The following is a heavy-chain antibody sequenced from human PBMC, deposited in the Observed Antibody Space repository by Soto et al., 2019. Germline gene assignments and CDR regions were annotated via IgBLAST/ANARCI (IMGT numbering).Heavy chain of an antibody. Sequence: GGSLRLSCAASGFTFSSYGMHWVRQAPGKGLEWVAVISYDGSNKYYADSVKGRFTISRDNSKNTLYLQMNSLRAEDTAVYYCAKGRERYCSGGSCYSVAFDIWGQGTMVTVS. D-gene: IGHD2-15*01. CDR1: GFTFSSYG. CDR3: AKGRERYCSGGSCYSVAFDI. V-gene: IGHV3-30*18. CDR2: ISYDGSNK. J-gene: IGHJ3*02.